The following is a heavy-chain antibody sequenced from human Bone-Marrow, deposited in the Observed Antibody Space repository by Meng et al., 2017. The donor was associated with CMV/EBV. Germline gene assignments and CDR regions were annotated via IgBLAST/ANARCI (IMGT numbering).Heavy chain of an antibody. CDR3: ASDSSGYHY. CDR2: INPNSGGT. CDR1: GHTLTTYG. V-gene: IGHV1-2*02. J-gene: IGHJ4*02. D-gene: IGHD3-22*01. Sequence: ASVKVSCKTSGHTLTTYGISWVRQAPGQGLEWMGWINPNSGGTNYAQKFQGRVTMTRDTSISTAYMELSRLRSDDTAVYYCASDSSGYHYWGQGTLVTVSS.